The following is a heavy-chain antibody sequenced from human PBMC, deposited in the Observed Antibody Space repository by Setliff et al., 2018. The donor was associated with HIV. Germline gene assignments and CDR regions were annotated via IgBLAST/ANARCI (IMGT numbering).Heavy chain of an antibody. D-gene: IGHD6-13*01. CDR3: AKDPFTSSWYGFDY. CDR1: GFIFSTYS. Sequence: GGSLRLSCAASGFIFSTYSMNWVRQAPGKGLEWVALIWYDGSHETYADSVRGRFSISRDNSKNTLYLQMDSLRPEDTGFYYCAKDPFTSSWYGFDYWGHGALVTVSS. J-gene: IGHJ4*01. CDR2: IWYDGSHE. V-gene: IGHV3-30*02.